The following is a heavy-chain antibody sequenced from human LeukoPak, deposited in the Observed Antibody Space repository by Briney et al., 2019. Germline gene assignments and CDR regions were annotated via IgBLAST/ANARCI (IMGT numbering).Heavy chain of an antibody. J-gene: IGHJ2*01. CDR3: AREGGSQRYGGKKWYFDL. Sequence: SETLSLTCAVYGGSFSGYYWSWIRQPPGKGLEWTGEINHSGSTNYNPSLKSRVTISVDTSKNQFSLKLSSVTAADTAVYYCAREGGSQRYGGKKWYFDLWGRGTLVTVSS. D-gene: IGHD4-23*01. CDR2: INHSGST. V-gene: IGHV4-34*01. CDR1: GGSFSGYY.